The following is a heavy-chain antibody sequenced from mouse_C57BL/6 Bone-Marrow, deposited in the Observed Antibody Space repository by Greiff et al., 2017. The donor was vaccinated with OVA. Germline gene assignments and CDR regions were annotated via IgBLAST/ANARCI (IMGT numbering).Heavy chain of an antibody. CDR2: IYPGGGYT. J-gene: IGHJ2*01. D-gene: IGHD1-1*01. CDR1: GYTFTNYW. Sequence: VQLQQSGAELVRPGTSVKMSCKASGYTFTNYWIGWAKQRPGHGLEWIGDIYPGGGYTNYNEKFKGKAKLTADQSSSTAYMQFSSLTSEDSAIYYCARRYYGSSHPYFDYWGQGTTLTVSS. V-gene: IGHV1-63*01. CDR3: ARRYYGSSHPYFDY.